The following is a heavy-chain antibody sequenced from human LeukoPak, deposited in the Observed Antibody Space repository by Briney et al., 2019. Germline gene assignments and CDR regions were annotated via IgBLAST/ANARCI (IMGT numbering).Heavy chain of an antibody. CDR1: GFTFSNNW. Sequence: PGGSLRLSCAASGFTFSNNWMTWVRQAPEKGLEWVADIKQDETEKYYVDSVKGRFTISRDNAKNSLYLQMNSLRAEDTAVYYCARLGAYGSGDYWGQGTLVTVSS. CDR2: IKQDETEK. CDR3: ARLGAYGSGDY. V-gene: IGHV3-7*01. J-gene: IGHJ4*02. D-gene: IGHD3-10*01.